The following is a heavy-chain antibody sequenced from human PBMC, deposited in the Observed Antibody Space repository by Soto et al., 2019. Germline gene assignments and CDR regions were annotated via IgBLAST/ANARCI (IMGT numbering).Heavy chain of an antibody. V-gene: IGHV4-31*03. D-gene: IGHD3-3*01. CDR1: GGSISSGGYY. CDR3: ARFLRFWDGGVDP. CDR2: INHSGST. Sequence: SETLSLTCTVSGGSISSGGYYWSWIRQHPGKGLEWIGEINHSGSTNYNPSLKSRVTISVDTSKNQFSLKLSSVTAADTAVYYCARFLRFWDGGVDPWGQGTLVTVSS. J-gene: IGHJ5*02.